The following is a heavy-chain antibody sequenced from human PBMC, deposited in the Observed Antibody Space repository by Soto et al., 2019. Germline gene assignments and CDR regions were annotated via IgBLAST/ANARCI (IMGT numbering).Heavy chain of an antibody. D-gene: IGHD1-26*01. CDR2: INSDGSST. CDR3: AREFSAGSGMDV. Sequence: LRVSFAASGFSFSSYWMHWVRQAPGKGLVWVSRINSDGSSTSYADSVKGRFTISRDNAKNTLYLQMNSLRAEDTAVYYCAREFSAGSGMDVWGQGTTVTVSS. V-gene: IGHV3-74*01. J-gene: IGHJ6*02. CDR1: GFSFSSYW.